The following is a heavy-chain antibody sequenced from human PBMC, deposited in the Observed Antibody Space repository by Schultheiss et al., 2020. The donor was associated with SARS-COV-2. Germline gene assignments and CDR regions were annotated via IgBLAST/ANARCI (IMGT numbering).Heavy chain of an antibody. V-gene: IGHV3-23*01. D-gene: IGHD4-17*01. CDR3: VRVAMTTVTELDY. CDR2: ISGSGGST. CDR1: GFTFSSYA. J-gene: IGHJ4*02. Sequence: GESLKISCAASGFTFSSYAMSWVRQAPGKGLEWVSAISGSGGSTYYADSVKGRFTISRDNAKNSLYLQLNSLRVEDTAVYYCVRVAMTTVTELDYWGQGTLVTVSS.